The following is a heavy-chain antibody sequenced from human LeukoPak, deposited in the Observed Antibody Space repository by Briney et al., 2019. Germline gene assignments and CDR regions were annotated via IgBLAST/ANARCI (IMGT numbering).Heavy chain of an antibody. J-gene: IGHJ4*02. D-gene: IGHD3-10*01. V-gene: IGHV1-2*06. Sequence: ASVKVSCKASLYTFTRYYMHWVRQAPGQGLEWMGRINPNSGGTNYAQKFQGRVTMIRDTFISTAYMELSRLRSDDTAVYYCARDSNGSGRKCYEGYWGQGTLVTVSS. CDR1: LYTFTRYY. CDR2: INPNSGGT. CDR3: ARDSNGSGRKCYEGY.